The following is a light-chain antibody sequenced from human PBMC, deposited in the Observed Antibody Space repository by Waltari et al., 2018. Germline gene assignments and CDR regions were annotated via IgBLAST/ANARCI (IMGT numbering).Light chain of an antibody. CDR2: EAS. V-gene: IGKV3-15*01. Sequence: EVVMTQSPATLSVSQGERATLSCRASQSISINMVWYQQRTGQAPRLLIYEASMRATDIPARFSGSGSGTEFTLTSSSVQSEDAAVYYCQQFNDWPRTFGQGTKVEIK. CDR3: QQFNDWPRT. CDR1: QSISIN. J-gene: IGKJ1*01.